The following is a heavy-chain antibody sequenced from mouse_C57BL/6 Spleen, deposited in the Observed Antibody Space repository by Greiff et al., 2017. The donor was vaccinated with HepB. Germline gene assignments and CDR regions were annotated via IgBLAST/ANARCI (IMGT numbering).Heavy chain of an antibody. J-gene: IGHJ4*01. V-gene: IGHV1-52*01. CDR2: IDPSDSET. CDR1: GYTFTSYW. D-gene: IGHD2-4*01. Sequence: VQLQQPGAELVRPGSSVKLSYKASGYTFTSYWMHWVKQRPIQGLEWIGNIDPSDSETHYNQKFKDKATLTVDKSSSTAYMQLSSLTSEDSAVYYCARGDYDEVMDYWGQGTSVTVSS. CDR3: ARGDYDEVMDY.